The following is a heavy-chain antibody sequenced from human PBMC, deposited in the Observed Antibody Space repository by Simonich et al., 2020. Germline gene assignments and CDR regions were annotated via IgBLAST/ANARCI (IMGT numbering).Heavy chain of an antibody. CDR2: INMDGSSK. Sequence: EVQLVESGGGLVQPGGSLRLSCAASGFIFSSYWMHWVRQAPGKGMVWVSRINMDGSSKRYADSVKGLFTISRDNAKNTLYLQMNSLRAEDTAVYYCARDYSNYDAFDIWGQGTMVTVSS. V-gene: IGHV3-74*01. D-gene: IGHD4-4*01. CDR3: ARDYSNYDAFDI. CDR1: GFIFSSYW. J-gene: IGHJ3*02.